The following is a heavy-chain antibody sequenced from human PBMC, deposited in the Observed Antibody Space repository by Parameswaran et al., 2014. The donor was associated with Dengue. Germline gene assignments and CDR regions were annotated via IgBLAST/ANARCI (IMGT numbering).Heavy chain of an antibody. Sequence: WIRQPPGKGLEWIGSIYYTEDTYYNPSLKSRVTISVDTSKHQFSLRLHSVTAADTAVYYCARQNKNYFDDWGQGTLVTVSS. CDR3: ARQNKNYFDD. D-gene: IGHD1/OR15-1a*01. CDR2: IYYTEDT. V-gene: IGHV4-39*01. J-gene: IGHJ4*02.